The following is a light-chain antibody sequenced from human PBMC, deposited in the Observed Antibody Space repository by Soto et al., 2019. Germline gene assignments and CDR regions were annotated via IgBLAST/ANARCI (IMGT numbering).Light chain of an antibody. Sequence: QSVLTQPASVSGSPGQSITISCTGTSSDVGGYNYVSWYQQHPVKAPKLMIYDVTNRPSGVSDRFSGSKSGNTASLTISGLQAEDEADYYCCSYESSTSYVFGTGTKVTVL. V-gene: IGLV2-14*01. CDR2: DVT. CDR3: CSYESSTSYV. J-gene: IGLJ1*01. CDR1: SSDVGGYNY.